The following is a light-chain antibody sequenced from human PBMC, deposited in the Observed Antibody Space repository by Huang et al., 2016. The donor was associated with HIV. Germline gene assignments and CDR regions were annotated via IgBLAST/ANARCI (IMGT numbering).Light chain of an antibody. CDR1: QAIGHS. CDR3: QQLRSYPLT. V-gene: IGKV1-13*02. CDR2: GGS. Sequence: AIQLTQSPSSVSASVGDRVTVTCRASQAIGHSLAWYQHKPGKAPKLLIYGGSILQSGVSPRFGGNGSGTDFSLTISSLRSEDFATYFCQQLRSYPLTFGGGTDV. J-gene: IGKJ4*01.